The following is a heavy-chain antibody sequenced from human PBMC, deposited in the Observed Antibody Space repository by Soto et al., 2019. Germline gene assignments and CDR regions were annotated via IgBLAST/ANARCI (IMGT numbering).Heavy chain of an antibody. V-gene: IGHV3-15*01. J-gene: IGHJ5*01. CDR1: GFTFSNAG. CDR2: IKSKTDGGTT. D-gene: IGHD2-2*01. CDR3: TTDILSIGS. Sequence: GGSLRLSCSASGFTFSNAGMSWVRQAPGKGLEWVGRIKSKTDGGTTDYASLVKGRFTISREDSKNTLYLHMNSLQTEDTSVYYCTTDILSIGSWGQGSLVTVSS.